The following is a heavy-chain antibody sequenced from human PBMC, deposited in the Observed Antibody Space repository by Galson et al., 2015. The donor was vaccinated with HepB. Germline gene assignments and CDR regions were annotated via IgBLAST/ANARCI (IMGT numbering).Heavy chain of an antibody. D-gene: IGHD6-19*01. CDR1: GFTFSGSA. CDR2: IRSKASSHAT. V-gene: IGHV3-73*01. Sequence: SLRLSCAASGFTFSGSAIHWVRQASGKGLEWVGRIRSKASSHATAYTAPLKGRFTISRDDSKNTAYLHMNSLKTEDTAVYYCARLGDLSGYSSLWGQGTLVTVSS. J-gene: IGHJ4*02. CDR3: ARLGDLSGYSSL.